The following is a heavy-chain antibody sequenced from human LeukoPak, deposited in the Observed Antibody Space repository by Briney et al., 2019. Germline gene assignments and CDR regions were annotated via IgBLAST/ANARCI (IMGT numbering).Heavy chain of an antibody. Sequence: ASVKVSCKASGYTFTGYYMHWVRQAPGQGLEWMGWINPNSGGTNYAQKFQGRVTMTRDTSISTAYMELSRLRSDDTAVYYCARQRSSPIAYYYYMDAWGKGTTVTVSS. CDR1: GYTFTGYY. J-gene: IGHJ6*03. V-gene: IGHV1-2*02. D-gene: IGHD6-6*01. CDR3: ARQRSSPIAYYYYMDA. CDR2: INPNSGGT.